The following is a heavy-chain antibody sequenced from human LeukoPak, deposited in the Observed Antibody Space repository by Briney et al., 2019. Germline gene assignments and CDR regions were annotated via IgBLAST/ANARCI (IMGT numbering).Heavy chain of an antibody. J-gene: IGHJ6*03. V-gene: IGHV3-73*01. CDR2: IRSKANSYAT. Sequence: GGSLRLSCAASGFTFSGSAMHWARQASGKGLEWVGRIRSKANSYATAYAASVKGRFTISRDDSKNTAYLQMNSLKTEDTAVYYCTRHATVPAATKYYYYYYYMDVWGKGTTVTVSS. CDR3: TRHATVPAATKYYYYYYYMDV. D-gene: IGHD2-2*01. CDR1: GFTFSGSA.